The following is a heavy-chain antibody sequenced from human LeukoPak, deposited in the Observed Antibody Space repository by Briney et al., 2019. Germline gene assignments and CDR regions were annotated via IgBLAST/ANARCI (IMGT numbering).Heavy chain of an antibody. Sequence: PGGSLRLSCAASGFTFSSYSMNWVRQAPGKGLEWVSYISSSSSTIYYADSVEGRFTISRDNAKNSLYLQMDSLRAEDTAVYYCVSEYSGYDLADYWGQGTLVTVSS. D-gene: IGHD5-12*01. CDR1: GFTFSSYS. J-gene: IGHJ4*02. CDR3: VSEYSGYDLADY. CDR2: ISSSSSTI. V-gene: IGHV3-48*01.